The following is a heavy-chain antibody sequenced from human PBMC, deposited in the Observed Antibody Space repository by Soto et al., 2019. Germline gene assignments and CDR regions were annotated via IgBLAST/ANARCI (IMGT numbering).Heavy chain of an antibody. Sequence: QVQLVESGGGVVKPGRSLRLSCAASGFTFSSYAMHWVRQAPRKGMEWVAVISYDGSNKYYADSVKARFTISRDNSKNTLYLQMNSLRAEDTAVYYCARDIGIRYFVLAGYWGQGTLVTVSS. J-gene: IGHJ4*02. CDR2: ISYDGSNK. CDR3: ARDIGIRYFVLAGY. D-gene: IGHD3-9*01. CDR1: GFTFSSYA. V-gene: IGHV3-30-3*01.